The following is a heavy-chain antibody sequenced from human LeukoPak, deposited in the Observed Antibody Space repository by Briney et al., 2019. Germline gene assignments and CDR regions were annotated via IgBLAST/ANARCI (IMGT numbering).Heavy chain of an antibody. CDR1: GFTFSSYE. CDR2: ISSSGSTI. Sequence: GGSLRLSCAASGFTFSSYEMNWVRQAPGKGLEWVSYISSSGSTIYYADSVKGRFTISRDNAKNSLYLQMNSLRAEDTAVYYCARDRAPMVRGVIGYWGQGTLVTVSS. J-gene: IGHJ4*02. D-gene: IGHD3-10*01. CDR3: ARDRAPMVRGVIGY. V-gene: IGHV3-48*03.